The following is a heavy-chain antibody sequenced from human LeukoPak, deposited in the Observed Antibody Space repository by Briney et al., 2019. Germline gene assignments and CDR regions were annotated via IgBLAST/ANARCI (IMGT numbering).Heavy chain of an antibody. D-gene: IGHD1-26*01. Sequence: ASVKVSCKASGYTFTGYYMHWVRQAPGQGLEWMGWISPNSGGTSYAQKFQGRVTMTRDTSISTAYMELSSLRSDDTAVYYCASIVGPTTDFDLWGQGTLVTVSS. J-gene: IGHJ4*02. CDR3: ASIVGPTTDFDL. CDR1: GYTFTGYY. V-gene: IGHV1-2*02. CDR2: ISPNSGGT.